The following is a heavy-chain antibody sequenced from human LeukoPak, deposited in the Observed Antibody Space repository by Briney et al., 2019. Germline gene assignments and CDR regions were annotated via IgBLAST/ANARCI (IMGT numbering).Heavy chain of an antibody. V-gene: IGHV3-23*01. D-gene: IGHD2-2*01. CDR3: AKEDLYCSSTSCYDGGPRFDP. J-gene: IGHJ5*02. CDR2: ISGSGGST. Sequence: GGSLRLSCAASGFTFSSYAMSWVRQASGKGLEWVSAISGSGGSTYYADSVKGRFTISRDNSKNTLYLQMNSLRAEDTAVYYCAKEDLYCSSTSCYDGGPRFDPWGQGTLVTVSS. CDR1: GFTFSSYA.